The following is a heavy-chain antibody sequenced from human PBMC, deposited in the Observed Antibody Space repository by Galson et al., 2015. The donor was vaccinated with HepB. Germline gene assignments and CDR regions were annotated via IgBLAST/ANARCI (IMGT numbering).Heavy chain of an antibody. CDR1: GFTFSSYG. CDR2: IWYDGSNK. J-gene: IGHJ6*02. CDR3: ARVSSKYQLLFHMDV. V-gene: IGHV3-33*01. Sequence: SLRLSCAASGFTFSSYGMHWVRQAPGKGLEWVAVIWYDGSNKYYADSVKGRFTISRDNSKNTLYLQMNSLRAEDTAVYYCARVSSKYQLLFHMDVWGQGTTVTVSS. D-gene: IGHD2-2*01.